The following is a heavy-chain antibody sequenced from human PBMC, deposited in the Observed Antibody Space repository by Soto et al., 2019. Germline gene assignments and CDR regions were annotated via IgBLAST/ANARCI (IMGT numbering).Heavy chain of an antibody. CDR2: ISGSGSGT. D-gene: IGHD5-12*01. CDR1: GFTFSSYV. J-gene: IGHJ4*02. CDR3: VKGRSGYDFDY. V-gene: IGHV3-23*01. Sequence: EVQLLESGGGLVQPGGSLRLSCAASGFTFSSYVMSWVRQAPGKGLEWVSAISGSGSGTYYADSVKGRFTNSRENSNNTLYVQMNSLRAEDTAVYYCVKGRSGYDFDYWGQGTLVTVSS.